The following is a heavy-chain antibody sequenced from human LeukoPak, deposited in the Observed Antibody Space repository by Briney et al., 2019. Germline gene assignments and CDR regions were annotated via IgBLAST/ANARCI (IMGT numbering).Heavy chain of an antibody. CDR1: GFTFSSYA. CDR2: ISGSGGST. D-gene: IGHD2-2*01. J-gene: IGHJ3*02. V-gene: IGHV3-23*01. CDR3: AKTTVAVVVPAAMRYAFDI. Sequence: GGSLRLSCAASGFTFSSYAMSWVRQAPGKGLEWVSAISGSGGSTYYADSVKGRFTISRDNSKNTLYLQMNSLRAEDTAVYYCAKTTVAVVVPAAMRYAFDIWGQGTMVTVSS.